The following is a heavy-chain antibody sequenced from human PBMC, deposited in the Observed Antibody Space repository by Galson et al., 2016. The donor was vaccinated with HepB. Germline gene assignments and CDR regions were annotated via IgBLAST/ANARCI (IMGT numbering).Heavy chain of an antibody. D-gene: IGHD2-15*01. CDR2: IWYDGSNK. CDR3: ARFGGSLGRDV. Sequence: SLRLSCAASGFTFSDFGMHWVRQAPGKGLEWVALIWYDGSNKHYADSVKGRFTISRDNSKNTLYLQMNSLTAEDTAVYYCARFGGSLGRDVWGQGTTVTVS. CDR1: GFTFSDFG. V-gene: IGHV3-33*01. J-gene: IGHJ6*02.